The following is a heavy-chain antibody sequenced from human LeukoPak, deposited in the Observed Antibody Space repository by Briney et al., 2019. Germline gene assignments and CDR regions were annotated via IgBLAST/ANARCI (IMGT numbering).Heavy chain of an antibody. CDR2: ISAHNGNT. V-gene: IGHV1-18*01. J-gene: IGHJ5*02. CDR1: GYTFTSYG. CDR3: ARDRYGSGSSYNWFDP. D-gene: IGHD3-10*01. Sequence: ASVKVSCKASGYTFTSYGISCVRQARGQGLEWMGWISAHNGNTNYAQKLQGRVTMTTDTSTSTAYIELRSLRSDDTAVYYCARDRYGSGSSYNWFDPWGQGTLVTVSS.